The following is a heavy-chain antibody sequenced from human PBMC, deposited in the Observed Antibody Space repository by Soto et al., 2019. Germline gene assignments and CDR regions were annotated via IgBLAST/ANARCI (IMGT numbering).Heavy chain of an antibody. D-gene: IGHD3-10*01. CDR1: GFTFSSYA. J-gene: IGHJ4*02. CDR3: AKEGSVVGSGSYYNQVFDYFDY. CDR2: ISGSGGST. V-gene: IGHV3-23*01. Sequence: GGSLRLSCAASGFTFSSYAMSWVRQAPGKGLEWVSAISGSGGSTYYADSVKGRFTISRDNSKNTLYLQMNSLRAEDTAVYYCAKEGSVVGSGSYYNQVFDYFDYWGQGTLVTVSS.